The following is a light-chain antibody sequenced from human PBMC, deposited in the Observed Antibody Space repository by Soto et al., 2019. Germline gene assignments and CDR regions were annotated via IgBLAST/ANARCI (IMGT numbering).Light chain of an antibody. V-gene: IGKV3-15*01. CDR1: QGIGEN. Sequence: EIVMTQSPATLSVSPVEWATPSCXAIQGIGENLEWYQQKXGKTPRXXXYDTSIRSTGVPARFSGSRSGAEFTLTISSLQSEDFAVYYCQHYVTWPLTFGGGTKVDIK. J-gene: IGKJ4*01. CDR2: DTS. CDR3: QHYVTWPLT.